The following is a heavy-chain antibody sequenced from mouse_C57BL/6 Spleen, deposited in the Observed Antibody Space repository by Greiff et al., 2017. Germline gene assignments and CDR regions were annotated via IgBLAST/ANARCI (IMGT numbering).Heavy chain of an antibody. CDR2: IHPNSGST. D-gene: IGHD2-12*01. CDR1: GYTFTSYW. V-gene: IGHV1-64*01. CDR3: ARNDAPSLEGHYYAMDY. Sequence: VQLKQPGAELVKPGASVKLSCKASGYTFTSYWMHWVKQRPGQGLEWIGMIHPNSGSTNYNEKVKSKATMTVDKSSSTVYMQLSSLTSEDSAVYYCARNDAPSLEGHYYAMDYWGQGTSVTVSS. J-gene: IGHJ4*01.